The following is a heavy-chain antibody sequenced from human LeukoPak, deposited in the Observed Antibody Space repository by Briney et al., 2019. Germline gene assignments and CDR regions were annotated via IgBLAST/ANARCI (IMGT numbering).Heavy chain of an antibody. D-gene: IGHD6-6*01. CDR1: GGSFSGYY. J-gene: IGHJ5*02. CDR3: ARGSIAARISS. Sequence: PSETLSLTCAGSGGSFSGYYWSGIRQPPWKRLDGMGEINHSGGSSYTPSLNSRLTMSVHTSKNQFSQRLTCVPAAHTAIYYCARGSIAARISSCGQATLVTASS. CDR2: INHSGGS. V-gene: IGHV4-34*01.